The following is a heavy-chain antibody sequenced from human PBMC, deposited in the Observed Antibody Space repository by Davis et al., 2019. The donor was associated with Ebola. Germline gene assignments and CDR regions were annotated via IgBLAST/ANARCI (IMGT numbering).Heavy chain of an antibody. CDR2: IYPGDSDT. D-gene: IGHD3-10*01. V-gene: IGHV5-51*01. Sequence: GESLKISCTGSGYSFTSYWIGWVRQMPGKGLEWMGIIYPGDSDTRYSPSFQGQVTISADKSISTAYLQWSSPKASDTAMYYCARHSASAYYYYGMDVWGQGTTVTVSS. CDR1: GYSFTSYW. CDR3: ARHSASAYYYYGMDV. J-gene: IGHJ6*02.